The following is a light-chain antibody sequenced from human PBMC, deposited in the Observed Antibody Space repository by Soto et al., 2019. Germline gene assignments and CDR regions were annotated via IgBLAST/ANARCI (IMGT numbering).Light chain of an antibody. CDR2: GAS. Sequence: EVVLTQSPNTLSLSPGERATLSCWASQSLRSSYLAWYQRKPGQAPRLLMFGASRRATGIPDRFSGSGSGTDFTLTISSLDPEDFAVYYCQQRSNWPPVTFGGGTKVDIK. CDR1: QSLRSSY. J-gene: IGKJ4*01. CDR3: QQRSNWPPVT. V-gene: IGKV3D-20*02.